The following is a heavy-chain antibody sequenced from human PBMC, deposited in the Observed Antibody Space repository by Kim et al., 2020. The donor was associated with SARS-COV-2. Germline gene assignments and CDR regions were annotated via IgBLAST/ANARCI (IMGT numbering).Heavy chain of an antibody. D-gene: IGHD3-22*01. J-gene: IGHJ5*02. CDR3: ARHSNDDSSVPNWFDP. Sequence: SFQGHVTISADKSISTAYLQWSSLKASDTAMYYCARHSNDDSSVPNWFDPWGQGTLVTVSS. V-gene: IGHV5-10-1*01.